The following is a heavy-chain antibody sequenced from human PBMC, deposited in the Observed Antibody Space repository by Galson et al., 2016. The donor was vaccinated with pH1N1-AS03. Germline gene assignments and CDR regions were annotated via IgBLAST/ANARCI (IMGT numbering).Heavy chain of an antibody. CDR2: ISSSGSTI. D-gene: IGHD2-15*01. CDR3: ARVGVVGPPYGMDV. Sequence: LRLSCAASGFTFRSYEMNWVRQAPGKGLEWVSYISSSGSTIYYADSVKGRFTLSRENAKNSLYLQMNRLRAEDTAVYYCARVGVVGPPYGMDVWGQGTTVTVSS. V-gene: IGHV3-48*03. CDR1: GFTFRSYE. J-gene: IGHJ6*02.